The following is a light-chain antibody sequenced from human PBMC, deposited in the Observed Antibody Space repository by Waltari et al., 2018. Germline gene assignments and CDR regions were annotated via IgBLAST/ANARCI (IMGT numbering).Light chain of an antibody. V-gene: IGKV3-15*01. J-gene: IGKJ4*01. Sequence: EIVMTQSPATLSVSPGERATLSCRASQRVSPNLAWYQQKPGQAPRLLIFGASTRVTGIPARFSGSGSGTDFTLAISGLQSEDFALYYCQHYNEHPLTFGGGTKVEIK. CDR2: GAS. CDR3: QHYNEHPLT. CDR1: QRVSPN.